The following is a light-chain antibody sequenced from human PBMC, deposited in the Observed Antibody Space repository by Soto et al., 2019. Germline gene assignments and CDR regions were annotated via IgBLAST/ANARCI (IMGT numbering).Light chain of an antibody. V-gene: IGLV2-14*01. CDR3: SSSTSSSTVV. CDR1: SSDVGGYNY. CDR2: DVS. J-gene: IGLJ2*01. Sequence: QSALTQPASVSGSPGQSITISCTGTSSDVGGYNYVSWYQQHPGKAPKLMIYDVSNRPSGVSNRFSGSKSGNTASLTISGLQAEDEADYYFSSSTSSSTVVFGGGTKLTVL.